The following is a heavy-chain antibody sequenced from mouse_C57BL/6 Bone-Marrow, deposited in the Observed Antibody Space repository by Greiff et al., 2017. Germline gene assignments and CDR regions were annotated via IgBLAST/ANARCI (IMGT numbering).Heavy chain of an antibody. V-gene: IGHV5-16*01. CDR2: INYDGSST. CDR3: ARNLPFDY. CDR1: GFTFSDYY. Sequence: DVKLVESEGGLVQPGSSMKLSCTASGFTFSDYYMAWVRQVPEKGLEWVANINYDGSSTYYLDSLKSRFIISRDNAKNILYLQMSSLKSEDTATYYCARNLPFDYWGQGTTLTVSS. J-gene: IGHJ2*01.